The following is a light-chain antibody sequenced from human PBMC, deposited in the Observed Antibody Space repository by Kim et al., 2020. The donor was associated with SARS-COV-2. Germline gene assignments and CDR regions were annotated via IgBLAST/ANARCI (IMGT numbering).Light chain of an antibody. V-gene: IGKV1-39*01. Sequence: ASVEDRVTISCRASQSISSYLNWYQQKPGKAPKLLIYAASSLQSGVPSRFSGSGSGTDFTLTISSLQPEDFATYYCQQSYSTPRTFGGGTKVDIK. J-gene: IGKJ4*01. CDR2: AAS. CDR3: QQSYSTPRT. CDR1: QSISSY.